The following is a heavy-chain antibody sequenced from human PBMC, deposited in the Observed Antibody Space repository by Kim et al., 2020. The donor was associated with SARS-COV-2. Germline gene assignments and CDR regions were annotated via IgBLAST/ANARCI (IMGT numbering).Heavy chain of an antibody. V-gene: IGHV4-39*01. J-gene: IGHJ6*02. Sequence: SETLSLTCTVSGGSISSSSYYWGWIRQPPGKGLEWIGSIYYSGSTYYNPSLKSRVTISVDTSKNQFSLKLSSVTAADTAVYYCARQAMVRGVPYYYYGMDVWGQGTTVTVSS. D-gene: IGHD3-10*01. CDR3: ARQAMVRGVPYYYYGMDV. CDR1: GGSISSSSYY. CDR2: IYYSGST.